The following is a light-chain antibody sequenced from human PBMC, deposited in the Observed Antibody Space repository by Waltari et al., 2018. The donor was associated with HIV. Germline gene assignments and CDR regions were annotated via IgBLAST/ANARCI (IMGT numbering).Light chain of an antibody. CDR2: EVS. V-gene: IGLV2-23*02. J-gene: IGLJ1*01. CDR3: CSYAGSSTPFV. Sequence: QSALTQPASVSGSPGQSITISCTGTSSDVGSYNLVSWYQQYPGKVPKLMIYEVSKRPSVVSNRFAGSKSGNTASLTFSGLQAEDEADYYCCSYAGSSTPFVFGTATKVTVL. CDR1: SSDVGSYNL.